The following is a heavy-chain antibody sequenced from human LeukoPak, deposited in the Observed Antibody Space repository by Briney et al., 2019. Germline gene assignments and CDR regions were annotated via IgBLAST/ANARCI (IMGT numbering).Heavy chain of an antibody. V-gene: IGHV4-59*08. CDR1: GGSINSSY. CDR3: ARRGYSSGSNWFDP. J-gene: IGHJ5*02. CDR2: VDYIGST. Sequence: SETLSLTRTVSGGSINSSYWSWIRQPPGNWLECNGYVDYIGSTNSNPSLRGRAPIPVDTSNNQFCPKLSSGNAADPPVYYCARRGYSSGSNWFDPWGQGTLVTVPS. D-gene: IGHD6-19*01.